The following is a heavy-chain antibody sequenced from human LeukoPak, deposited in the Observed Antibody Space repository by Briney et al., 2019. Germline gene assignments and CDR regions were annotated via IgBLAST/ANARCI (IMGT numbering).Heavy chain of an antibody. D-gene: IGHD4-23*01. CDR1: GYTFIGYS. V-gene: IGHV1-18*01. CDR3: AREYGGNPGLFGY. CDR2: ITPYNGNT. J-gene: IGHJ4*02. Sequence: GASVKVSCKASGYTFIGYSISWVRQAPGHGLEWMGWITPYNGNTNHVQNFQGRVTMTTDTSTSTAYMELRSLRSDDTAVYYCAREYGGNPGLFGYWGQGTLVTVSS.